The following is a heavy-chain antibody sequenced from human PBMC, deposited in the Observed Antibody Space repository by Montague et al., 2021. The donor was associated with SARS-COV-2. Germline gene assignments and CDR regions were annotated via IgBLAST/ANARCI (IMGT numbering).Heavy chain of an antibody. Sequence: ETLSLTCTVSGGSISSSSYYWGWIRQPPGKGLEWIGSIYYSGSTYYNPSLKSRVTISVDTSKNQFSLKLSSVTAAGTAVYYCARHGSSGYFDWLGDWGQGTLGTGSS. CDR1: GGSISSSSYY. V-gene: IGHV4-39*01. D-gene: IGHD3-9*01. CDR3: ARHGSSGYFDWLGD. CDR2: IYYSGST. J-gene: IGHJ4*02.